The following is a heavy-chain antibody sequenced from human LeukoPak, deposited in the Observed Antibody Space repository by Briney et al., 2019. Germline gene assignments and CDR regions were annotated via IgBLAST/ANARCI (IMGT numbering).Heavy chain of an antibody. D-gene: IGHD4-17*01. V-gene: IGHV3-21*01. CDR3: SSGDVFNY. J-gene: IGHJ4*02. Sequence: GGSLRLSCAASGFTFSTDNMNWVRQAPGKGLEWGSSISTSGSSTFYADSMKGRFTISRDNAKSSLYLQMSSLRAEDTAVYYCSSGDVFNYWGQGTLVTVSS. CDR2: ISTSGSST. CDR1: GFTFSTDN.